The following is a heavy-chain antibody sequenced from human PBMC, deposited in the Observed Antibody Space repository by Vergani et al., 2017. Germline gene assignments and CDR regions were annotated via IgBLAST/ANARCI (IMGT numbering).Heavy chain of an antibody. V-gene: IGHV3-9*01. D-gene: IGHD6-6*01. CDR2: ISWNSGSI. CDR3: ARGVAAFYFDY. J-gene: IGHJ4*02. CDR1: GFTFDDYA. Sequence: EVQLLESGGGLVQPGRSLRLSCAASGFTFDDYAMHWVRQAPGKGLEWVSGISWNSGSIGYADSVKGRFTISRDNAKNSLYLQMNSLRAEDTALYYCARGVAAFYFDYWGQGTLVTVSS.